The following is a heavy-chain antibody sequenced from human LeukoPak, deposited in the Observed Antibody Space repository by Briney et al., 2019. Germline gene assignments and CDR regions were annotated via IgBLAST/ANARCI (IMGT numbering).Heavy chain of an antibody. CDR2: ISYDGSNK. Sequence: QPGRSLRLSCTASGFTFSGYGMHWVRQAPGKGLEWVAVISYDGSNKCYADSVKGRFTISRDNSKNTLYLQMNSLRAEDTAVYYCATDSTVVVPAAMRGGSFYYYYGMDVWGQGTTVTVSS. V-gene: IGHV3-30*03. CDR1: GFTFSGYG. CDR3: ATDSTVVVPAAMRGGSFYYYYGMDV. J-gene: IGHJ6*02. D-gene: IGHD2-2*01.